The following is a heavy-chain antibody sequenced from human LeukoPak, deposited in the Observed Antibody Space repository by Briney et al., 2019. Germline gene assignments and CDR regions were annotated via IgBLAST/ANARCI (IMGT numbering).Heavy chain of an antibody. CDR1: GFTLGSYR. J-gene: IGHJ4*02. Sequence: GGSLRLSCAASGFTLGSYRMTWVRQAPGKGLEWVANIKQDGSEKYYVDSVKGRFTISRDNSKNTLYLQMNSLRAEDTAVYYCASDYCSSTSCIGYWGQGTLVTVSS. CDR2: IKQDGSEK. V-gene: IGHV3-7*01. D-gene: IGHD2-2*01. CDR3: ASDYCSSTSCIGY.